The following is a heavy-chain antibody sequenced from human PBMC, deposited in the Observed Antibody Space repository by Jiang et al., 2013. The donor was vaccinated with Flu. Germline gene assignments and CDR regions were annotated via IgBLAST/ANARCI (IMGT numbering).Heavy chain of an antibody. CDR2: INPNSGGT. Sequence: SGAEVKKPGASVKVSCKASGYTFTGYYMHWVRQAPGQGLEWMGWINPNSGGTNYAQKFQGWVTMTRDTSISTAYMELSRLRSDDTAVYYCARAAGRVTGTSTDYYYGMDVWGQGTTVTVSS. D-gene: IGHD1-20*01. V-gene: IGHV1-2*04. CDR1: GYTFTGYY. J-gene: IGHJ6*02. CDR3: ARAAGRVTGTSTDYYYGMDV.